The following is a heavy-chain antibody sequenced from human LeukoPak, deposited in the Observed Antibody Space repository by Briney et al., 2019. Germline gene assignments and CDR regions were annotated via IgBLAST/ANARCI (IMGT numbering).Heavy chain of an antibody. D-gene: IGHD2-2*01. CDR3: ASSNCSSTSCYFKYYYCYYMDV. CDR2: INPSGGST. Sequence: GASVKVSCKASGYTFTRYYMHWARQAPGQGLEWMGIINPSGGSTSYAQKFQGRVTMTRDTSTSTVYMELSSLRSEDTAVYYCASSNCSSTSCYFKYYYCYYMDVWGKGTTVTVSS. V-gene: IGHV1-46*01. J-gene: IGHJ6*03. CDR1: GYTFTRYY.